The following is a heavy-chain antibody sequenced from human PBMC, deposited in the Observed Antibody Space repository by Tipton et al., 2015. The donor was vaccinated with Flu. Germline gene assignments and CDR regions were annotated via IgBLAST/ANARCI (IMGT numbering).Heavy chain of an antibody. CDR1: GDSVSNSDYY. J-gene: IGHJ6*02. V-gene: IGHV4-31*03. CDR2: IDFSGST. Sequence: TLSLICTVSGDSVSNSDYYWNWIRQEPGKGLEWIGHIDFSGSTHYNPSLKSRLTISIDTSKNQFSLRLNGVTGADTAVYYCAREGPYFYGMDVRGQGTTVTVSS. CDR3: AREGPYFYGMDV.